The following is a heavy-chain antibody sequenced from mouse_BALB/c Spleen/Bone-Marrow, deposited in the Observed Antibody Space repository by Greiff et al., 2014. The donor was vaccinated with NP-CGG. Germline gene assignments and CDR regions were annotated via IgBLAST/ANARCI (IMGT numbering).Heavy chain of an antibody. J-gene: IGHJ4*01. CDR2: IYPGNVNT. V-gene: IGHV1S56*01. CDR3: ARDTMDY. CDR1: GYTFTSYY. Sequence: VQLQQSGPELVKPGASVRIYCKASGYTFTSYYIHWVKQRPGQGLEWIGWIYPGNVNTKYNEKFKGKATLTADKSSSTAYMQLSSLTSEDSVVYFCARDTMDYWGQGTSVTVSS.